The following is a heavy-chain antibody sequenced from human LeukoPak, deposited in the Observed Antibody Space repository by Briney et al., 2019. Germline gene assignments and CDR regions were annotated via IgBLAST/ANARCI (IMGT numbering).Heavy chain of an antibody. CDR3: ARDVWTGVALSDY. D-gene: IGHD3-3*01. J-gene: IGHJ4*02. CDR1: GFTFSSYW. CDR2: IKEDGSIQ. V-gene: IGHV3-7*01. Sequence: PGGSLRLSCVASGFTFSSYWMTWVRQAPGKGLEWLANIKEDGSIQYYLDSVRGRFTISRDNAKTSVYLQLNSLRADDTAVYYCARDVWTGVALSDYWGQGTLVTVSS.